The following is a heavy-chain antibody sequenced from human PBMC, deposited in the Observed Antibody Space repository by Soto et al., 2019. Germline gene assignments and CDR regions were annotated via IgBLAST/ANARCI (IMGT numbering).Heavy chain of an antibody. CDR2: IHHSGNS. CDR1: GDSISSDKW. Sequence: QVQLQESGPGLVKPSGTLSLTCAVSGDSISSDKWWSWVRQPPGKGLEWIGEIHHSGNSNSNPSLKSRVIISVDKSKNQFSLKLSSVTDADTAVYYCARGERQQQRDYWGQGTLVTVSS. J-gene: IGHJ4*02. V-gene: IGHV4-4*02. D-gene: IGHD6-13*01. CDR3: ARGERQQQRDY.